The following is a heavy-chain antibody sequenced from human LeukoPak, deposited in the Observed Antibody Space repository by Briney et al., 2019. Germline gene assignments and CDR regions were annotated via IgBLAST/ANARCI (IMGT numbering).Heavy chain of an antibody. CDR3: ARGSLSGDYGDY. J-gene: IGHJ4*02. Sequence: ASVKVSCKASGGTFSSYAMSWVRQAPGQGLEWMGGIIPIFGTANYAQKFQGRVTTTADESTSTAYMELSSLRSEDTAVYYCARGSLSGDYGDYWGQGTLVTVSS. D-gene: IGHD4-17*01. CDR2: IIPIFGTA. CDR1: GGTFSSYA. V-gene: IGHV1-69*13.